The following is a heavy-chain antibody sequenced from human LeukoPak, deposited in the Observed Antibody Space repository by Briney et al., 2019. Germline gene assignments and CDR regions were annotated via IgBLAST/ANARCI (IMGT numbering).Heavy chain of an antibody. J-gene: IGHJ4*02. Sequence: PGGSLRLSCAASGFTFSNYEMNWVRQAPGKGLEWVSYISSSGSTIYYADSVKGRLTISRDNAKNSLYLQMNSLRAEDTAVYYCAVLTGYYSYWGQGTLVTVSS. CDR3: AVLTGYYSY. CDR2: ISSSGSTI. D-gene: IGHD3-9*01. CDR1: GFTFSNYE. V-gene: IGHV3-48*03.